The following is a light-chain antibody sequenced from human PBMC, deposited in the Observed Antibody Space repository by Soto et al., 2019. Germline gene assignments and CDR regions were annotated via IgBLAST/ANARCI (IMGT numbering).Light chain of an antibody. CDR3: QVWDSSSDRDVV. J-gene: IGLJ2*01. V-gene: IGLV3-21*04. Sequence: SYELTQPPSVSVAPGKTARITCGGNNIGSKSVHWYQQKPGQAPVLVIYYDSDRPSGIPERFSGSNSGNTATLTISRFEAGDEADYYCQVWDSSSDRDVVFGGGTKLTVL. CDR1: NIGSKS. CDR2: YDS.